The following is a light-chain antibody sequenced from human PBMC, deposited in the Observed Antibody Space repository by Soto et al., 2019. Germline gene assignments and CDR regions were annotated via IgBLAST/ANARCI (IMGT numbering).Light chain of an antibody. CDR3: QQYNTCST. V-gene: IGKV1-5*01. CDR2: DAS. J-gene: IGKJ1*01. Sequence: DIQMTQSPSPLSASVGDRVTITCRASQSISTWLAWYQQKPGKAPKLLIFDASTLQSGVPSRFSGSGSGTEFTLTISSLQPDDFATYYCQQYNTCSTFGQGTKVDI. CDR1: QSISTW.